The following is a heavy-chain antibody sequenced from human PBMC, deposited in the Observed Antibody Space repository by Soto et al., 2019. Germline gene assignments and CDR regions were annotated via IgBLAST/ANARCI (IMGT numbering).Heavy chain of an antibody. D-gene: IGHD6-19*01. CDR2: MNPNSGST. CDR3: ASAYSSGRDAFDI. V-gene: IGHV1-8*02. Sequence: ASVKVSCKASGYTFTGYYMHWVRQAPGQGLEWMGWMNPNSGSTGYAQKLQGRVTMTSNTSISTAYMELSGLRSEDTAVYYCASAYSSGRDAFDIWGQGTMVTVSS. CDR1: GYTFTGYY. J-gene: IGHJ3*02.